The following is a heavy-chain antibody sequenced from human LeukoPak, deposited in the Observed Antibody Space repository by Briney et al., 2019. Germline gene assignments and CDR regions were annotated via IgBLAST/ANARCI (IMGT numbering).Heavy chain of an antibody. V-gene: IGHV1-2*02. CDR3: ARADCSSTSCYLLDY. CDR2: INPNSGGT. Sequence: ASVKVSCKASGYTFTGYYMHWVRQAPGQGLEWMGWINPNSGGTNYAQKFQGRVTMTRDTSISTAYMELSRPRSDDTAVYYCARADCSSTSCYLLDYWGQGTLVTVSS. D-gene: IGHD2-2*01. CDR1: GYTFTGYY. J-gene: IGHJ4*02.